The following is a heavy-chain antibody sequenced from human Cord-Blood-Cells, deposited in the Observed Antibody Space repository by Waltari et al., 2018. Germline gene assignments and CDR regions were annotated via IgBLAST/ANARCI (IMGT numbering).Heavy chain of an antibody. V-gene: IGHV1-18*01. CDR1: GYTFTSYG. CDR3: AGSNSSSSAFDI. J-gene: IGHJ3*02. D-gene: IGHD6-6*01. Sequence: QVQLVQSGAEVKKPGASVKVSCKASGYTFTSYGIRWVRQAPGQGLEWMGWNSAYNGNTNYAQKLHGRVTMTTDTSTSTAYMELMSLRSDDTAVYYCAGSNSSSSAFDIWGQGTMVTVSS. CDR2: NSAYNGNT.